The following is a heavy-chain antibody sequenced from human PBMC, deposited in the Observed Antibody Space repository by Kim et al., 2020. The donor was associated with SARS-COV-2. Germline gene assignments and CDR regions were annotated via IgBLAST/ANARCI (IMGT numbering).Heavy chain of an antibody. Sequence: SETLSLTCTVSGGSISSSSYYWGWIRQPPGKGLEWIGSIYYSGSTYYNPSLKSRVTISVDTSKNQFSLKLSSVTAADTAVYYCARDRWRITMVRGPLSPFDPWGQGTLVTVSS. D-gene: IGHD3-10*01. V-gene: IGHV4-39*07. CDR1: GGSISSSSYY. CDR3: ARDRWRITMVRGPLSPFDP. J-gene: IGHJ5*02. CDR2: IYYSGST.